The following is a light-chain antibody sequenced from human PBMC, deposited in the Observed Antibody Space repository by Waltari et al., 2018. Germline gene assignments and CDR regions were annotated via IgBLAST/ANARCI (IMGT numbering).Light chain of an antibody. J-gene: IGKJ4*01. CDR3: QQYDDYIPLT. CDR2: KAS. Sequence: DVQMTQSPSTLSAFLGYRVTIPCRASQSISVWLAWYQQKPGKAPKLLISKASTLQGGVPSRFSGSGSGTEFTLTISSLQPDDFGTYYCQQYDDYIPLTFGGGTKVEIK. V-gene: IGKV1-5*03. CDR1: QSISVW.